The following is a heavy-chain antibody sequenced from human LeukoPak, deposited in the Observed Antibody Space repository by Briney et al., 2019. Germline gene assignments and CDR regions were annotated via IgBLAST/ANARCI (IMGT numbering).Heavy chain of an antibody. J-gene: IGHJ4*02. CDR2: ISGSGGST. D-gene: IGHD3-10*01. CDR3: AKYYGSGSRLTYYFIDY. V-gene: IGHV3-23*01. CDR1: GFTFSSYA. Sequence: GGSLRLSCAASGFTFSSYAMSWVRQAPGKGLEWVLAISGSGGSTYYADSVKGRFTISRDNSKNTLYLQMNSLRAEDTAVYYCAKYYGSGSRLTYYFIDYWGQGTLVTVSS.